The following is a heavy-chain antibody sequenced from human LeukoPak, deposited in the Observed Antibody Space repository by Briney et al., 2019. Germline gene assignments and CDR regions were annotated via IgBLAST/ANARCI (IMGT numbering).Heavy chain of an antibody. CDR3: AIAYYDDYATAPRDFYY. D-gene: IGHD4-17*01. J-gene: IGHJ4*02. Sequence: PGGSLRLSCAASGFTFSSYGMHWVRQAPGKGLEWVAFIRYDGSNKYYADSVKGRFTISRDNSKNALYLQMNSLRAEDTAVYYCAIAYYDDYATAPRDFYYWGQGTLVSVSS. V-gene: IGHV3-30*02. CDR1: GFTFSSYG. CDR2: IRYDGSNK.